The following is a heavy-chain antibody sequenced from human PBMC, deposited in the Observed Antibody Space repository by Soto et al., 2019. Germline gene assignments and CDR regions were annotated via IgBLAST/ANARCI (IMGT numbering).Heavy chain of an antibody. Sequence: QVQLQESGPGLVKPSETLSLTCTVSGGSISSYYWSWIRQPPGKGLEWIGYIYYSGSTNYNPSLTSRVTIPLDTPKNQFSLKLSSVTAADTAVYYCARHQGRVAATYYYYGMDVWGQGTTVTVSS. CDR2: IYYSGST. V-gene: IGHV4-59*08. J-gene: IGHJ6*02. D-gene: IGHD2-15*01. CDR1: GGSISSYY. CDR3: ARHQGRVAATYYYYGMDV.